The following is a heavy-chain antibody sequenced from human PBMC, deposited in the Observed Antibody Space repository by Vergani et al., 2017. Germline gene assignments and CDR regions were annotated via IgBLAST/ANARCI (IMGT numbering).Heavy chain of an antibody. CDR2: ISYDGSNK. J-gene: IGHJ4*02. CDR3: ARDNYGTRGFDY. CDR1: GFTFSSYA. Sequence: QVQLVESGGGVVQPGRSLRLSCAASGFTFSSYAMHWVRQAPGKGLEWVAVISYDGSNKYYADSVKGRFTISRDNSKNTLYLQMNSLRAEDTAVYYCARDNYGTRGFDYWGQGTLVTVSS. D-gene: IGHD4-17*01. V-gene: IGHV3-30-3*01.